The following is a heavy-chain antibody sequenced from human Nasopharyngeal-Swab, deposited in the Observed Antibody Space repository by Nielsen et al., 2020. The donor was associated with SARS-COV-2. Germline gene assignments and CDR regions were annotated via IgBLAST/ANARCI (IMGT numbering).Heavy chain of an antibody. Sequence: SETLSLSCTVSGVSISSPYWLWIRQPPGKGLEWIWYISHNSGTNYNPSLKSRVTMFMDTSKNQFSLKLRSVTAADTAVYYCAKEGATGWFDPWGQGTLVTVSS. V-gene: IGHV4-59*11. CDR2: ISHNSGT. J-gene: IGHJ5*02. CDR3: AKEGATGWFDP. CDR1: GVSISSPY.